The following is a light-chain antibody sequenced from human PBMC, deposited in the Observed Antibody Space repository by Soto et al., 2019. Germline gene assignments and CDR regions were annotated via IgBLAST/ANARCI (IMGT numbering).Light chain of an antibody. CDR2: EVT. CDR3: SSYTSVTTFVV. V-gene: IGLV2-14*01. J-gene: IGLJ1*01. CDR1: SSDLGRYNF. Sequence: QSALTQPASVSGSPGQSITISYTGTSSDLGRYNFVSWFQQHPGKAPKLLVYEVTNRPSGVSNRFSCSKSGNTASLTIFGRQTEAEADYYCSSYTSVTTFVVFGTGTKLPVL.